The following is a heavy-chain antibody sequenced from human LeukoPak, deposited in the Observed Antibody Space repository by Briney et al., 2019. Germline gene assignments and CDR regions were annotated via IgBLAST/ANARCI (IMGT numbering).Heavy chain of an antibody. CDR1: GYTFTGYF. D-gene: IGHD1/OR15-1a*01. V-gene: IGHV1-2*02. CDR2: SHPNSGIT. CDR3: TPEEHLVSGFAA. J-gene: IGHJ5*02. Sequence: ASVKVSCKASGYTFTGYFFHWVRQAPGQRLEWRGGSHPNSGITKYTQKFQGRITLTTYTSIITANMELSKLRSDDTTVKYCTPEEHLVSGFAAGGEGTLVT.